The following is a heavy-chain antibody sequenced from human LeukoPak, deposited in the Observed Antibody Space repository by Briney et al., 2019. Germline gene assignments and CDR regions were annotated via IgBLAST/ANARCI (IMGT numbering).Heavy chain of an antibody. CDR1: GGSISSSRSY. Sequence: SETLSLTCSVSGGSISSSRSYWGWIRQPAGKPLEWIGRIYTSGITIYKSSLESRVTISIDTSKNRFSLKLNSVTASDTAVYYCARLVDRLMFDYWGQGTQVTVSS. J-gene: IGHJ4*02. CDR3: ARLVDRLMFDY. D-gene: IGHD2-21*02. V-gene: IGHV4-61*02. CDR2: IYTSGIT.